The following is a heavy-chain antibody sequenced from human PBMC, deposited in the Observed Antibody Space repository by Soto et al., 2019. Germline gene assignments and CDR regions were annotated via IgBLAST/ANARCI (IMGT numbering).Heavy chain of an antibody. V-gene: IGHV1-24*01. J-gene: IGHJ4*02. D-gene: IGHD4-17*01. Sequence: GASVKVSCKVSGYTLTELSMHWVRQAPGKGLEWMGGFDPEDGETIYAQKFQGRVTMTEDTSTDTAYMELSSLRSEDTAVYYCATDRRNFYGDDYFDYWGQGTLVTVSS. CDR1: GYTLTELS. CDR2: FDPEDGET. CDR3: ATDRRNFYGDDYFDY.